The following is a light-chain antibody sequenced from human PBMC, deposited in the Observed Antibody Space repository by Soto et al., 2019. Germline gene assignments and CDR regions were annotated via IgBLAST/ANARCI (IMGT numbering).Light chain of an antibody. Sequence: QSALTQPASVSGSPGQSITISCTGTSSDVGGYKFVSWYQQHPGKAPKLMIYEVTNRPSGVSHRFSGSKSGNTASLTISGLQAEDEADYYCSSYTSTSTLVVFGGGTKVTVL. CDR2: EVT. V-gene: IGLV2-14*01. CDR3: SSYTSTSTLVV. J-gene: IGLJ2*01. CDR1: SSDVGGYKF.